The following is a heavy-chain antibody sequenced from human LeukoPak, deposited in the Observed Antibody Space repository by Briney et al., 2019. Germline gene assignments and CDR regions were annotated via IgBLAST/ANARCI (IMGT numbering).Heavy chain of an antibody. J-gene: IGHJ5*02. V-gene: IGHV4-59*01. CDR2: IYYSGST. CDR1: GGSISSYY. D-gene: IGHD3-22*01. CDR3: ARDLDYYDSSGEGFDP. Sequence: PSETLSLTCTVSGGSISSYYWSWIRQPPGKGLEWIGYIYYSGSTNYNPSLKSRVTISVDTSKNQFSLKLSSVTAADTAVYYCARDLDYYDSSGEGFDPWGQGTLVTVSS.